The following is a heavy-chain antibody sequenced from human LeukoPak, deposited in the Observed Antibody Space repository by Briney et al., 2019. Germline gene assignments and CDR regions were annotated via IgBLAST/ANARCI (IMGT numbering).Heavy chain of an antibody. D-gene: IGHD3-16*01. CDR2: ISSSSSYI. V-gene: IGHV3-21*01. CDR3: ARDGALPPHYYYYMDV. J-gene: IGHJ6*03. CDR1: GFTFSSYS. Sequence: PGGSLRLSCAASGFTFSSYSMNWVRQAPGKGLEWVSSISSSSSYIYYADSVKGRFTISRDNAKNSLYLQMNSLRAEDTAVYYCARDGALPPHYYYYMDVWGKGTTVTVSS.